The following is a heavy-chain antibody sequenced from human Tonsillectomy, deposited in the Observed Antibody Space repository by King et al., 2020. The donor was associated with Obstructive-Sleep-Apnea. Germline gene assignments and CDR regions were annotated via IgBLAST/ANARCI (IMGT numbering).Heavy chain of an antibody. J-gene: IGHJ4*02. Sequence: VQLVESGGGLVQPGGSLRLSCAASGFTFSRYAMSWVRQAPGRGLACVSAISRRGSSTYYADSVKGRFTISRDNSKNTLYLQMNSLRAEDTAVYYCAKVMLSEWLRLSPGDYWGQGTLVTVSS. CDR2: ISRRGSST. CDR1: GFTFSRYA. V-gene: IGHV3-23*04. D-gene: IGHD5-12*01. CDR3: AKVMLSEWLRLSPGDY.